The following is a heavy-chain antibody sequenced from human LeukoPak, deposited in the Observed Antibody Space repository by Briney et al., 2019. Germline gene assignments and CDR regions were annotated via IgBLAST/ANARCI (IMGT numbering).Heavy chain of an antibody. Sequence: GESLKISCQVSGYNFPSHWIGWVRQMPGKSLEWMGIIYPGDSDARYSPSFQGQVTLSADKSFTTAYLQWTSLKASDTAIYYCAAYGGSSSFDYWGRGTPVTVSS. CDR1: GYNFPSHW. CDR3: AAYGGSSSFDY. V-gene: IGHV5-51*01. J-gene: IGHJ4*02. CDR2: IYPGDSDA. D-gene: IGHD6-6*01.